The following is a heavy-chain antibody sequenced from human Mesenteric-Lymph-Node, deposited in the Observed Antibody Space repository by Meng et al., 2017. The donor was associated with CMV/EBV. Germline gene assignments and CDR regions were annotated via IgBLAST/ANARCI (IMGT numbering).Heavy chain of an antibody. Sequence: SETLSLTCTVSGGSISSGGYYWSWIRQHPGKGLEWIGYIYYSGSTYYNPSLKSRVTISVDTSKNQFSLKLSSVTAADTAVYYCARDLYYDYWSGSSGMDVWGQGTTVTVSS. CDR3: ARDLYYDYWSGSSGMDV. CDR1: GGSISSGGYY. J-gene: IGHJ6*02. D-gene: IGHD3-3*01. V-gene: IGHV4-31*03. CDR2: IYYSGST.